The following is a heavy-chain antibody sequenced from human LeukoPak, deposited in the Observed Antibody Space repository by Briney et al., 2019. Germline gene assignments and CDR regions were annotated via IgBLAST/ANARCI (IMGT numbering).Heavy chain of an antibody. J-gene: IGHJ4*02. CDR3: ARNEQWPYLFDY. D-gene: IGHD6-19*01. CDR1: GYTFTSYY. Sequence: GASVKVSCKASGYTFTSYYMHWVRQAPGQGLEWMGIINPSGGSTSYAQKFQGRVTMTRDASTSTVYMELSSLRSEDTAVYYCARNEQWPYLFDYWGQGTLVTVSS. CDR2: INPSGGST. V-gene: IGHV1-46*01.